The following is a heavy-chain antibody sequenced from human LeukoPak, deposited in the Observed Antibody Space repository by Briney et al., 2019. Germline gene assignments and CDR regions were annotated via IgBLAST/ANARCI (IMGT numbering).Heavy chain of an antibody. CDR2: ISGSGGST. V-gene: IGHV3-23*01. Sequence: GGSLRLSCAASGFTFSDYNLNWVRQAPGKGLEWVSTISGSGGSTYYADSVKGRFTISRDKSKNTAYLQMNSLRVEDTAVYYCAKGVKVGGAHWGQGTLVIVSS. CDR1: GFTFSDYN. D-gene: IGHD1-26*01. J-gene: IGHJ4*02. CDR3: AKGVKVGGAH.